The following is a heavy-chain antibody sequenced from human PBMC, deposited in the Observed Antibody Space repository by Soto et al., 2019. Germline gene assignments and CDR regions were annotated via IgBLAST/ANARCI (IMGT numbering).Heavy chain of an antibody. CDR1: GGTFNNFA. CDR2: IMPVFDTT. Sequence: QVQLVQSGAEVRKPGSSVKVSCQTSGGTFNNFAFTWVRQAPGQGLEWLGGIMPVFDTTNYAASFQGRITITADDLRNTGYMEMKTLRFDDTAVYYCATATISPVSATFHHYGMDVWGQGTTVTVSS. V-gene: IGHV1-69*01. J-gene: IGHJ6*02. CDR3: ATATISPVSATFHHYGMDV. D-gene: IGHD6-25*01.